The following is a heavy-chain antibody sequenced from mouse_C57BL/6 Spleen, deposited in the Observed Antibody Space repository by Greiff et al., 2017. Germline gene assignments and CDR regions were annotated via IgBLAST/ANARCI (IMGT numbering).Heavy chain of an antibody. CDR2: IDPENGDT. D-gene: IGHD1-1*01. CDR1: GFNIKDDY. J-gene: IGHJ4*01. V-gene: IGHV14-4*01. Sequence: EVKLVESGAELVRPGASVKLSCTASGFNIKDDYMHWVKQRPEQGLEWIGWIDPENGDTEYASKFQGKATITADTSSNTAYLQLSSLTSEDTAVYYCTTSFITTVVATDYWGQGTSVTVSS. CDR3: TTSFITTVVATDY.